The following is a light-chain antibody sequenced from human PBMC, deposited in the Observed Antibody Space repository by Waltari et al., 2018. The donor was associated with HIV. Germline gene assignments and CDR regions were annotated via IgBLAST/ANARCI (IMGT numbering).Light chain of an antibody. CDR1: LSVRTK. Sequence: EIVMTQSPGTLSVSPGARATLYCRAILSVRTKLAWYQQKPGQAPRALIYGASTRATGIPGRFSGSGSGTEFTLTINSLQSEDFAVYYCQQYNNWPRTFGQGTKVEIE. CDR3: QQYNNWPRT. J-gene: IGKJ1*01. CDR2: GAS. V-gene: IGKV3-15*01.